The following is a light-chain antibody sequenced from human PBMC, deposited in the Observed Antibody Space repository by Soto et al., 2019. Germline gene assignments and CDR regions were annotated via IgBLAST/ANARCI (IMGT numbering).Light chain of an antibody. V-gene: IGLV2-23*01. CDR3: CSYAGTTFVV. J-gene: IGLJ2*01. CDR1: SNNVGISNL. CDR2: EGS. Sequence: QSALTQPASVSGFPGQSITISCAGTSNNVGISNLVSWYQQHPGKAPKLMIYEGSKRPSGVSNRFSGSKSGNTASLTISGLQAEDEADYFCCSYAGTTFVVFGGGTKLTVL.